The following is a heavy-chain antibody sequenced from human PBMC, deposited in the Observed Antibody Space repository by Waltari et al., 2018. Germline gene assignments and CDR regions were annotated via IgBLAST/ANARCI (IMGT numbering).Heavy chain of an antibody. CDR3: ATQSWSNLEY. CDR1: EFTFAYYW. CDR2: IKEDGSVK. J-gene: IGHJ4*02. Sequence: EVQLVESGGGLVQPGGSLRLSCAASEFTFAYYWVTWVRQAPGKGVEWVANIKEDGSVKYYLDSGKGRFTISRDNAKNSLYLRRSSLRVEDTAVYYCATQSWSNLEYGGQGTLVTVSS. D-gene: IGHD3-3*01. V-gene: IGHV3-7*01.